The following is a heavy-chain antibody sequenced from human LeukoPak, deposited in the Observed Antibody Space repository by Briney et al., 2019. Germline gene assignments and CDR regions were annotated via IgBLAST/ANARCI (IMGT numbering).Heavy chain of an antibody. D-gene: IGHD4-17*01. CDR1: GDSISRYY. Sequence: SETLSLTCTVSGDSISRYYWSWIRQPPGKGPECIGYISYSGSTNYNPSLKSRVTISLDTSKNHFSLKLSSVTAADTAVYYCARYSGYEHDYGDYEYFDYWGQGTLVTVSS. CDR2: ISYSGST. J-gene: IGHJ4*02. V-gene: IGHV4-59*08. CDR3: ARYSGYEHDYGDYEYFDY.